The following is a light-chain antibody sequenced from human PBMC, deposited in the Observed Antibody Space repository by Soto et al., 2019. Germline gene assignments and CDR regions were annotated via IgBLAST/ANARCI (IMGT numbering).Light chain of an antibody. CDR3: KKYKSNKWN. Sequence: IHMAHSPSTLSASVGDRFTITCRASQTINTWLAWYQQKPGKAPKLLIYKMSTLESGVPSRFSGGGSGTEAAITISSMQPDDFETYYCKKYKSNKWNFGQGTKV. J-gene: IGKJ1*01. CDR1: QTINTW. V-gene: IGKV1-5*03. CDR2: KMS.